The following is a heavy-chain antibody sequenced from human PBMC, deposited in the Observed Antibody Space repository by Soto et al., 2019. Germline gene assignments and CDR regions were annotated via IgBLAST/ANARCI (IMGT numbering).Heavy chain of an antibody. CDR3: ARDAHIVVVTAIRALGY. J-gene: IGHJ4*02. Sequence: GASVKVSCKASGYTFTSYYMHWVRQAPGQGLEWMGIINPSGGSTSYAQKFKGRVTMTRDTSTSTVYMELSSLRSEDTAVYYCARDAHIVVVTAIRALGYWGQGTLVTVS. CDR1: GYTFTSYY. CDR2: INPSGGST. D-gene: IGHD2-21*02. V-gene: IGHV1-46*01.